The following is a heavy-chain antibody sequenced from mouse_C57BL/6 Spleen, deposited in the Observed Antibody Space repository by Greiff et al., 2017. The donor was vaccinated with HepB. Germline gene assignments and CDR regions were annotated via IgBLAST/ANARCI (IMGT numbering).Heavy chain of an antibody. V-gene: IGHV1-4*01. J-gene: IGHJ4*01. Sequence: VQLQESGAELARPGASVKMSCKASGYTFTSYTMHWVKQRPGQGLEWIGYINPSSGYTKYNQKFKDKATLTADKSSSTAYMQLSSLTSEDSAVYYCARSNWDAMDYWGQGTSVTVSS. D-gene: IGHD4-1*01. CDR1: GYTFTSYT. CDR2: INPSSGYT. CDR3: ARSNWDAMDY.